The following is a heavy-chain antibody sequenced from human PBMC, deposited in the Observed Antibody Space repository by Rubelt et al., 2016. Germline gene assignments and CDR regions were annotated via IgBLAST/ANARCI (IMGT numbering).Heavy chain of an antibody. D-gene: IGHD3-9*01. V-gene: IGHV4-39*07. Sequence: YNPSLKSRVTISVDTSKNQFSLKLSPVTAADTAVYYCASEPAHYDILTGYYRGNWFDPWGQGTLVTVSS. J-gene: IGHJ5*02. CDR3: ASEPAHYDILTGYYRGNWFDP.